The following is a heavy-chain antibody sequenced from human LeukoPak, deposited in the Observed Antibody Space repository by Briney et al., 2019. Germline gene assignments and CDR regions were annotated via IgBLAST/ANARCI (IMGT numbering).Heavy chain of an antibody. CDR1: GFTFGDYA. Sequence: GRSLTLTCIASGFTFGDYAMSWARRAPGKGVEGVGFIRSKAYGGTTEYAASVKSRFSISRDDSKSIAYLQMNSLRTEDTAVFYCTRDCSGGSCWGDAFDIWGQGTMVTVSS. V-gene: IGHV3-49*04. J-gene: IGHJ3*02. CDR3: TRDCSGGSCWGDAFDI. D-gene: IGHD2-15*01. CDR2: IRSKAYGGTT.